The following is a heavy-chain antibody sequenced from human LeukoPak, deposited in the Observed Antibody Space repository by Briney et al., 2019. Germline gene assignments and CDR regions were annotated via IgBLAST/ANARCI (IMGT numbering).Heavy chain of an antibody. Sequence: GGSLRLSCAASGFTFSSYSMNWVRQAPGKGLEWISYISSSSSTIYYADSVKGRFTISRDNAKNSLYLQMNSLRAEDTAVYYCARAEGLAARDYWGQGTLVTDSS. D-gene: IGHD6-6*01. CDR1: GFTFSSYS. CDR2: ISSSSSTI. J-gene: IGHJ4*02. V-gene: IGHV3-48*04. CDR3: ARAEGLAARDY.